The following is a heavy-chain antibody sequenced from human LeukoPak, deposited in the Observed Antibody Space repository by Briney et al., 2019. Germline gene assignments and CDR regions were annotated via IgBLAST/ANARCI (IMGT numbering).Heavy chain of an antibody. CDR2: ISGSSSYI. CDR1: GFTLSTYI. J-gene: IGHJ4*02. Sequence: PGGSLRLSCAASGFTLSTYIMNWVRQAPGKGLEWVSSISGSSSYIYYADSVKGRFTISRDNAKNSLYLQMNSLRAEDTAVYYCARDLTYYYDSSGLNWGQGTLVTVSS. V-gene: IGHV3-21*01. D-gene: IGHD3-22*01. CDR3: ARDLTYYYDSSGLN.